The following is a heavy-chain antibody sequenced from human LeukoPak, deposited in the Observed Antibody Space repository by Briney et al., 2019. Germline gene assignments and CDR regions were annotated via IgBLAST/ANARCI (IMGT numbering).Heavy chain of an antibody. CDR1: GYTFTSYG. CDR3: ARGENGYDILTGYYPELYYFDY. J-gene: IGHJ4*02. V-gene: IGHV1-18*01. Sequence: ASVKVSCKASGYTFTSYGISWVRQAPGQGLEWMGWISAYNGNTNYAQKLQGRVTMTTDISTSTAYMELRSLRSDDTAVYYCARGENGYDILTGYYPELYYFDYWGQGTLVTVSS. D-gene: IGHD3-9*01. CDR2: ISAYNGNT.